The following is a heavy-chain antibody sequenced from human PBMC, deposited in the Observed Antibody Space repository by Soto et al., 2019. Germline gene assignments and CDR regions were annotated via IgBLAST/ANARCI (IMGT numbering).Heavy chain of an antibody. CDR2: IHYSGST. Sequence: ETLSLTCTVSGGSISSYFWSWIRQPPGRGLEWIGHIHYSGSTNYNPSLKSRVTISVDTSKNQVSLKLSSVTAADTAMYFCARQVSSAWPPYYYDMDVWGQGTTVTVS. V-gene: IGHV4-59*08. D-gene: IGHD6-25*01. J-gene: IGHJ6*02. CDR1: GGSISSYF. CDR3: ARQVSSAWPPYYYDMDV.